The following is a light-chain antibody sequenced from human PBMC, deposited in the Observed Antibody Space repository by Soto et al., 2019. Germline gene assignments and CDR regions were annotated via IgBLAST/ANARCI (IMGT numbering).Light chain of an antibody. Sequence: EIVMTQSPATLSVSPGERTALSCRASQSVSSKLAWYRQRPGQAPRLVIYDTSTRATGVPARFSGSGSGTEFTLTNSSLQSEDFGVYYCQQYNDWFSITFGQGTRLEI. V-gene: IGKV3-15*01. CDR2: DTS. CDR3: QQYNDWFSIT. J-gene: IGKJ5*01. CDR1: QSVSSK.